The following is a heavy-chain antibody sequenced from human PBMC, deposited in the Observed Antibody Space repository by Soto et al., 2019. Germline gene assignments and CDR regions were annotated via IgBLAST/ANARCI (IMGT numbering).Heavy chain of an antibody. D-gene: IGHD2-21*02. Sequence: QVQLVESGGGVVQPGKSLRLSCAASGFTFSTFGMHWVRQAPGKGLEWVAVIWYDGINKYYADFVKGRFTISRDNSKNTLYLQMTSLRAEDTAVYYCSRVGTDYSFDYWGQGTLVTVSS. CDR2: IWYDGINK. CDR3: SRVGTDYSFDY. CDR1: GFTFSTFG. V-gene: IGHV3-33*01. J-gene: IGHJ4*02.